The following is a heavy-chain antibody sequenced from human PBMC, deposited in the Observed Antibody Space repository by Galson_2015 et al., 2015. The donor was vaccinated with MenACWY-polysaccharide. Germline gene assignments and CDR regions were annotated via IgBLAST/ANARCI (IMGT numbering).Heavy chain of an antibody. CDR2: INIDGSVT. CDR1: GFVFSSSW. D-gene: IGHD3-22*01. CDR3: ARESHHDSSGYPDY. J-gene: IGHJ4*02. Sequence: SLRLSCAGSGFVFSSSWMHWVRHAPGKGLVWVSRINIDGSVTSYADSVKGRFTISRDNAKNTLYLQMNSLRAEDTALYYCARESHHDSSGYPDYWGQGTLVTVSS. V-gene: IGHV3-74*01.